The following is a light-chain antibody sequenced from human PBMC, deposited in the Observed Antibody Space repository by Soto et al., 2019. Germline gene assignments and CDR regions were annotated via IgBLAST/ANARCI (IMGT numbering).Light chain of an antibody. CDR2: GAS. CDR1: QSVTSR. J-gene: IGKJ4*01. V-gene: IGKV3-15*01. CDR3: QQYNNWPLT. Sequence: EVVMTQSPATLSVSPGERATLSCRASQSVTSRLAWYQQKPGQAPRLLIYGASARATGIPARFSGSGSGTEFTLTINGLQSEDFAVYYCQQYNNWPLTFGGGTK.